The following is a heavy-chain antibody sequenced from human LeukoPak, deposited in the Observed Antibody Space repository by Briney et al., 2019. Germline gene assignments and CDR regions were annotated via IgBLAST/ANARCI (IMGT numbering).Heavy chain of an antibody. CDR3: ARSPNLEWLLYVDY. V-gene: IGHV1-2*02. CDR2: INPNSGGT. Sequence: ASVKVSCKASGYTFTGYYMHWVRQAPGQGLEWMGWINPNSGGTNYAQKFQGRVTMTRDTSISTAYMELGRLRSDDTAVYYCARSPNLEWLLYVDYWGQGTLVTVSS. CDR1: GYTFTGYY. J-gene: IGHJ4*02. D-gene: IGHD3-3*01.